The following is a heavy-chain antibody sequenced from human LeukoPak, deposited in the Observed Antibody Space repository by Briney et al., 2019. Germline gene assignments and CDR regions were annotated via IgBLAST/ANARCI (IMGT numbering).Heavy chain of an antibody. CDR1: GYTFTSYD. J-gene: IGHJ6*02. CDR2: MNPNSGNT. V-gene: IGHV1-8*01. Sequence: GASVKVSCKASGYTFTSYDINWVRQATGQGLEWMGWMNPNSGNTGYAQKFQGRVTMTRNTSISTAYMELSSLRSEDTAVYYCARVPAASSGIDVWGQGTTVTVSS. CDR3: ARVPAASSGIDV. D-gene: IGHD2-2*01.